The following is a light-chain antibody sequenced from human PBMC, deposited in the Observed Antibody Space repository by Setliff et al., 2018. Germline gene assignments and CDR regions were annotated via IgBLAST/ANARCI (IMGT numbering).Light chain of an antibody. CDR1: SGDVGGYDY. CDR3: GSYTSINTLLYI. V-gene: IGLV2-14*01. J-gene: IGLJ1*01. Sequence: QSVLTQPASVSGSPGQSITISCTGTSGDVGGYDYVSWYQQHPGKAPKLMIYDVSNRPSGVSNHFSGSKSGNTASLTISGLQAEDEADYYCGSYTSINTLLYIFGSGTKVTVL. CDR2: DVS.